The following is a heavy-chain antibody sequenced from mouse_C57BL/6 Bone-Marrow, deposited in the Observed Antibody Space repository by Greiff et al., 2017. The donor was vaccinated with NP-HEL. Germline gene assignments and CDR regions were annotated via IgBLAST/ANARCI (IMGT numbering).Heavy chain of an antibody. CDR3: ARHEGYYYGSSFYWYFDV. J-gene: IGHJ1*03. CDR1: GYTFTEYT. Sequence: VKLQQSGAELVKPGASVKLSCKASGYTFTEYTIHWVKQRSGQGLEWIGWFYPGSGSIKYNEKFKDKATLTADKSSSTVYMELSRLTSEDSAVYFCARHEGYYYGSSFYWYFDVWGTGTTVTVSS. V-gene: IGHV1-62-2*01. D-gene: IGHD1-1*01. CDR2: FYPGSGSI.